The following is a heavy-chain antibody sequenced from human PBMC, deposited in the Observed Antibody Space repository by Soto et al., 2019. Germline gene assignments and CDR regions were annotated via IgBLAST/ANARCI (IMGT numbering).Heavy chain of an antibody. D-gene: IGHD4-17*01. CDR2: ISSSSSTI. CDR1: GFTFSSYS. Sequence: GESLKISCAASGFTFSSYSMNWVRQAPGKGLEWVSYISSSSSTIYYADSVKGRFTISRDNAKNSLYLQMNSLRDEDTAVYYCARDPYYGGNSGDAFDIWGQGTMVTVSS. CDR3: ARDPYYGGNSGDAFDI. V-gene: IGHV3-48*02. J-gene: IGHJ3*02.